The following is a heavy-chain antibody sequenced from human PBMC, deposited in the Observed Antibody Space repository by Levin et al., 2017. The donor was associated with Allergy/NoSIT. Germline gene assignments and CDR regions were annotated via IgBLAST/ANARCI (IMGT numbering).Heavy chain of an antibody. CDR2: ISSSSSYT. CDR3: ARYCSSTSCSDYYYGMDV. D-gene: IGHD2-2*01. V-gene: IGHV3-11*03. CDR1: GFTFSDYY. J-gene: IGHJ6*02. Sequence: SCAASGFTFSDYYMSWIRQAPGKGLEWVSYISSSSSYTNYADSVKGRFTISRDNAKNSLYLQMNSLRAEDTAVYYCARYCSSTSCSDYYYGMDVWGQGTTVTVSS.